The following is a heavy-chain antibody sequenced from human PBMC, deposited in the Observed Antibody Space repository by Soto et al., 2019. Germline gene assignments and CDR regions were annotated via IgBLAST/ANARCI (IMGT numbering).Heavy chain of an antibody. J-gene: IGHJ5*02. CDR3: ARIILTGYYGLEP. CDR1: GDSLTSYY. Sequence: QVQLQESGPGLVKPSETLSLTCSVSGDSLTSYYWTWVRQPPGKGLEWIGYNYYTGKTNYNPSLKSRVTISMDLSKNQFSLEFRSLTAADTAVYYCARIILTGYYGLEPWGQGTLVIVSA. CDR2: NYYTGKT. D-gene: IGHD3-9*01. V-gene: IGHV4-59*01.